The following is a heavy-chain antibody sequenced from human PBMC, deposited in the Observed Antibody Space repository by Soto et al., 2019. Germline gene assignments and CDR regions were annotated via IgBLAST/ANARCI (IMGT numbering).Heavy chain of an antibody. J-gene: IGHJ6*02. V-gene: IGHV1-69*12. Sequence: QVQLMQSGAEVKKPGSSVKVSCKASAGTFSTSAISWVRQAPGEGLEWVGGIMPVFATPDYAQKFQGRVTISADESTTTAYLDRTSLTTDDTAVYYCARDKARQQLGGNYYSILDVWGQGTAITVSS. CDR3: ARDKARQQLGGNYYSILDV. CDR1: AGTFSTSA. CDR2: IMPVFATP. D-gene: IGHD3-3*02.